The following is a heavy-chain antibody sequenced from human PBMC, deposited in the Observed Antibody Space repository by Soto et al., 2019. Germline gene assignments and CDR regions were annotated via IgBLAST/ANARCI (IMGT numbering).Heavy chain of an antibody. CDR3: ARDGGSY. Sequence: QVQLVESGGGVVQPGRSLRLSCAASGFTFSTYAMHWVRQAPGKGLEWVTVISYDGTNKYYADSVKGRFTISRDNSKNTLYLQMISLRAEDTAVYYCARDGGSYWGQGTPVIVSS. V-gene: IGHV3-30-3*01. CDR2: ISYDGTNK. J-gene: IGHJ4*02. CDR1: GFTFSTYA. D-gene: IGHD3-16*01.